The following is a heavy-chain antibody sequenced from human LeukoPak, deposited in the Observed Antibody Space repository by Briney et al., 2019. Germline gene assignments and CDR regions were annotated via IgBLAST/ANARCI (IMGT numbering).Heavy chain of an antibody. CDR3: ARVGSGWYRRNWFDP. CDR1: GFTFSSYW. CDR2: IKQDGSEK. Sequence: PGGSLRLSCAASGFTFSSYWMSWVRQAPGKGLEWVANIKQDGSEKYYVDSVKGRFTISRDNAKNSLYLQMNSLRAEDTAVYYCARVGSGWYRRNWFDPWGQGTLVTVSS. V-gene: IGHV3-7*01. D-gene: IGHD6-19*01. J-gene: IGHJ5*02.